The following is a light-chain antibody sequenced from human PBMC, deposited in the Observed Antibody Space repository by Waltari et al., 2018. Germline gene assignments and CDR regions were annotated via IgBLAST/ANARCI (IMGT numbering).Light chain of an antibody. V-gene: IGKV3-20*01. CDR2: GIS. Sequence: EIVLTQSPGTVSLSPGESSTLSCRASQSLGNNYLAWYQQSPGQAPRLLIFGISVRAIGVPERFSGSGSGTDFTLTITRLEPEDFAMYYCHQYGTSPYTFGPGTRVDIK. CDR1: QSLGNNY. J-gene: IGKJ2*01. CDR3: HQYGTSPYT.